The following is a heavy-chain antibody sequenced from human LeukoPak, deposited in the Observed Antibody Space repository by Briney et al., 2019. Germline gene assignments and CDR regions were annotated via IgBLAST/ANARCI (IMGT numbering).Heavy chain of an antibody. D-gene: IGHD1-26*01. V-gene: IGHV3-9*01. CDR3: ARAGVTYYGIAFDI. CDR1: GFTFDDYA. Sequence: GGSLRLSCAASGFTFDDYAMHWVRQAQGKGLEWVSSINWNSGSLVYADSVKGRFTISRDNDKNSLYLQMNSLRDEDTAVYYCARAGVTYYGIAFDIWGQGTMVTVSS. J-gene: IGHJ3*02. CDR2: INWNSGSL.